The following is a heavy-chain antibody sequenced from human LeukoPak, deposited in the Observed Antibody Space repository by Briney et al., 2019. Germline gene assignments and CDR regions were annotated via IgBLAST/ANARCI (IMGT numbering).Heavy chain of an antibody. J-gene: IGHJ4*02. CDR2: ISYDGSNK. CDR1: GFTFSTYA. V-gene: IGHV3-30*04. Sequence: GSLRLSCAASGFTFSTYAMSWVRQAPGKGLEWVAVISYDGSNKYYADSVKGRFTISRDNSKNTLYLQMNSLRAEDTAVYYCARDQKSYWGQGTLVTVSS. CDR3: ARDQKSY.